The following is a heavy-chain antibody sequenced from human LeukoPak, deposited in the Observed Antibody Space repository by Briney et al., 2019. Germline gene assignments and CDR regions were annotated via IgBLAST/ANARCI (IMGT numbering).Heavy chain of an antibody. Sequence: GGSLRLSCTASGFTFSNYVMTWVRQAPGKGLEWVSVIGLSDNTYYPDSMKGRFTVSRDDSKNTVSLQINGLRVEDTAVYYCGRYPHPSVGANDYWGPGPLVTVSS. CDR3: GRYPHPSVGANDY. J-gene: IGHJ4*02. V-gene: IGHV3-23*01. CDR1: GFTFSNYV. CDR2: IGLSDNT. D-gene: IGHD1-26*01.